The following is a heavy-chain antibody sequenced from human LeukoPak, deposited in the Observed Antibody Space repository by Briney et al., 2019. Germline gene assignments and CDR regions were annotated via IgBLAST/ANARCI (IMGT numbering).Heavy chain of an antibody. Sequence: PGGSLRLSCEGSAFIFSGHWMNWVRQPPGKGLEWIGEMYLSGTSHSNPSVKSRVTISIDKSKNQFFLNLSSVTAADTAVDYCAGLVGRYSSGLYYYYFDYWGQGTLVTVSS. J-gene: IGHJ4*02. CDR3: AGLVGRYSSGLYYYYFDY. CDR2: MYLSGTS. CDR1: AFIFSGHW. V-gene: IGHV4-4*02. D-gene: IGHD3-22*01.